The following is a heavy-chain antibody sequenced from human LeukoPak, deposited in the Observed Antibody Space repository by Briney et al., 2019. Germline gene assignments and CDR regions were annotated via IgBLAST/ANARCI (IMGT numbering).Heavy chain of an antibody. J-gene: IGHJ4*02. CDR3: ARNERGDYYFDY. V-gene: IGHV4-59*01. CDR2: IYYSGST. D-gene: IGHD3-10*01. CDR1: GGSISSYY. Sequence: SETLSLTCTVSGGSISSYYWSWIRQPPGKGLEWIGYIYYSGSTNCNPSLKSRVTISVDTSKNQFSLKLRSVTAADTAVYYCARNERGDYYFDYWGQGTLSPSPQ.